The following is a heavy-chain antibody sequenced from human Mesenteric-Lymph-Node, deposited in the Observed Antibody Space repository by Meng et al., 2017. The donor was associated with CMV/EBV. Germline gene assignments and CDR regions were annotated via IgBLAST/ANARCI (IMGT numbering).Heavy chain of an antibody. CDR1: GFIFEDYS. CDR3: AKESDSHGYYNMDI. D-gene: IGHD5-18*01. V-gene: IGHV3-20*04. CDR2: LNWNGGST. Sequence: ETLSLTCAASGFIFEDYSMTWVRQVPGKGLEWVAGLNWNGGSTDYADSVEGRFTISRDNNKNSLDLQMNSLRTEDTAVYYCAKESDSHGYYNMDIWGQGTTVTVSS. J-gene: IGHJ6*02.